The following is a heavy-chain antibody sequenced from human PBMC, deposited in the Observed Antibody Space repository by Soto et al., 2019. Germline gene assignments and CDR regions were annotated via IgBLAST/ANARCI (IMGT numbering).Heavy chain of an antibody. CDR1: GGSISSYY. J-gene: IGHJ2*01. Sequence: SETLSLTCTVSGGSISSYYWSWIRQPPGKGLEWIGYIYYSGSTNYNPSLKSRVTISVDTSKNQFSLKLSSVTAADTAVYCCACHPPRRDGMASYWYFDLWGRGTLVTVSS. V-gene: IGHV4-59*01. CDR3: ACHPPRRDGMASYWYFDL. D-gene: IGHD2-15*01. CDR2: IYYSGST.